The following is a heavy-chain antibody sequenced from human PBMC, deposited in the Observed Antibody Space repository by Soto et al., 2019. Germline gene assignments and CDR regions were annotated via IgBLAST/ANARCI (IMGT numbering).Heavy chain of an antibody. V-gene: IGHV3-73*01. CDR2: IRTKTNNYAT. D-gene: IGHD4-17*01. CDR3: METLTPMDV. CDR1: GFTFSGSG. Sequence: EVQLVESGGGLVQPGESLNLSCAASGFTFSGSGIHWVRQASGKGLEWVGHIRTKTNNYATEYAASVRGRFIISRDDSKDTAYLQMASLTAEDTAVYYCMETLTPMDVWGQGATVTVSS. J-gene: IGHJ6*02.